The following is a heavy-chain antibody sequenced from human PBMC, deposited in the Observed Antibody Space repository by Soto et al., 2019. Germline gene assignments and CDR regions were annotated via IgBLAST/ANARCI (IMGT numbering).Heavy chain of an antibody. CDR1: GGSISSYY. D-gene: IGHD2-2*01. CDR2: IYYSGRT. J-gene: IGHJ3*02. CDR3: ARGRGGWFINQLLNAFDI. V-gene: IGHV4-59*01. Sequence: QVQLQESGPGLVKPSETLSLTCTVSGGSISSYYWSWIRQPPGKGLEWIGYIYYSGRTNYHPSLKSRVTISVDTSKNQFSLKLSSVTAADTAVYYCARGRGGWFINQLLNAFDIWGQGTMVTVSS.